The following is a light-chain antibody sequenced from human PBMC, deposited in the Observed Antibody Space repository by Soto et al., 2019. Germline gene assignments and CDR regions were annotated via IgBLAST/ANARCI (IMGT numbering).Light chain of an antibody. Sequence: DIQMTQSPSSLSASVGDRVTITCRASQGISSWVAWYHLKPGKAPKLLIYKASTLETGVPSRFSGRGSRTEIPLTIRSLQPDDFATYYCQHYASFSGTFGQGTKVDIK. J-gene: IGKJ1*01. CDR2: KAS. V-gene: IGKV1-5*03. CDR1: QGISSW. CDR3: QHYASFSGT.